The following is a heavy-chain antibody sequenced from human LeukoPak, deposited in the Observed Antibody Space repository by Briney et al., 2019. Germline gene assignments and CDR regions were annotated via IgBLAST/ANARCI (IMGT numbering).Heavy chain of an antibody. V-gene: IGHV3-30*19. D-gene: IGHD6-19*01. CDR3: ARDSGRYISGQGPYYYHGMDV. Sequence: GGSLRLACAASGFTFSSYGMHRVRQAPVKGLEGVAVISNDETNKYYADSVKGRFTISRDNSKNTLYLQMNSLRPEDTAVYYCARDSGRYISGQGPYYYHGMDVWGQGTTVTVSS. CDR2: ISNDETNK. J-gene: IGHJ6*02. CDR1: GFTFSSYG.